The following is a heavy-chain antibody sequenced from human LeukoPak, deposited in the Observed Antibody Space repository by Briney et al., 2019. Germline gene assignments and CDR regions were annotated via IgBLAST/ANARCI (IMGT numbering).Heavy chain of an antibody. CDR3: ARGDLGPRGYSYGYGY. CDR2: IYYSGST. D-gene: IGHD5-18*01. Sequence: SETLSLTCTVSGGSISSYYWSWIRQPPGKGLEWIGYIYYSGSTNYNPSLKSRVTISVDTSKNQFSLKLSSVTAADTAVYYCARGDLGPRGYSYGYGYWGQGTLVTVSS. V-gene: IGHV4-59*01. J-gene: IGHJ4*02. CDR1: GGSISSYY.